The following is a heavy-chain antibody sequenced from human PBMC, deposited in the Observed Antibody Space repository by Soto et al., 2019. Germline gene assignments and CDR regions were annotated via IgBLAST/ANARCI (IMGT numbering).Heavy chain of an antibody. Sequence: ETLSLTCAVYGGSFSGYYWSWIRQPPGKGLEWIGEINHSGSTNYNPSLKSRVTISVDTSKNQFSLKLSSVTAADTAVYYCARGRLGWRGRPQYYYYGMDVWGQGNPGTLSS. J-gene: IGHJ6*02. CDR1: GGSFSGYY. D-gene: IGHD3-3*01. CDR3: ARGRLGWRGRPQYYYYGMDV. V-gene: IGHV4-34*01. CDR2: INHSGST.